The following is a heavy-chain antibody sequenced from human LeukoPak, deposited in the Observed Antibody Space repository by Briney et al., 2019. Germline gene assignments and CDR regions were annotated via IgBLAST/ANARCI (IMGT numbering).Heavy chain of an antibody. D-gene: IGHD3-16*01. CDR3: AKMWRVGGVTTLDY. V-gene: IGHV3-21*04. Sequence: GGSLRLSCAASGFTFSSYSMNWVRQAPGKGLEWVSSISSSSSYIYYADSVKGRFTISRDNSKDTLYLDVSSLRVDDTAVYYCAKMWRVGGVTTLDYWGQGTLVTV. J-gene: IGHJ4*02. CDR2: ISSSSSYI. CDR1: GFTFSSYS.